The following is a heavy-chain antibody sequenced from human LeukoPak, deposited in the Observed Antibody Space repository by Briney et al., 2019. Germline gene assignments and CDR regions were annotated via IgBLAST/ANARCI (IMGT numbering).Heavy chain of an antibody. CDR1: GLTISSYS. D-gene: IGHD2-21*01. CDR3: ARMIGGASGDFDN. Sequence: PGGSLRLSCAASGLTISSYSMNWVRQAPGKGLQWVSYISSSSSTIYYADSVKGRFSISRDNTKDSLHLQMNSLRVEDTAMYYCARMIGGASGDFDNWGQGTLVTVSS. J-gene: IGHJ4*02. V-gene: IGHV3-48*01. CDR2: ISSSSSTI.